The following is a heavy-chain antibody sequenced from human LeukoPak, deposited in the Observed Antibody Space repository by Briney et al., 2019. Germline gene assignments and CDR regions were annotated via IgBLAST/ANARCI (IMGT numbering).Heavy chain of an antibody. V-gene: IGHV1-69*13. J-gene: IGHJ4*02. Sequence: SVKVSCKASGYTFTGYYMHWVRRAPGQGLEWMGGIIPIFGTANYAQKFQGRVTITADESTSTAYMELSSLRSEDTAVYYCARGGRDGYNPPHYWGQGTLVTVSS. D-gene: IGHD5-24*01. CDR2: IIPIFGTA. CDR3: ARGGRDGYNPPHY. CDR1: GYTFTGYY.